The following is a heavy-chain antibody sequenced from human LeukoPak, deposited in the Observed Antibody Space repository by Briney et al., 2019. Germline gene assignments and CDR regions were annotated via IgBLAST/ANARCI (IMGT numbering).Heavy chain of an antibody. V-gene: IGHV3-30*03. CDR3: ARDQGVLSYYYDSSGYTFDY. D-gene: IGHD3-22*01. CDR2: ISYDGSNK. J-gene: IGHJ4*02. Sequence: GGSLRLSCAASGFTFSSYGMHWVRQAPGKGLEWVAVISYDGSNKYYADSVKGRFTISRDNSKNTLYLQMNSLRAEDTAVYYCARDQGVLSYYYDSSGYTFDYWGQGTLVTVSS. CDR1: GFTFSSYG.